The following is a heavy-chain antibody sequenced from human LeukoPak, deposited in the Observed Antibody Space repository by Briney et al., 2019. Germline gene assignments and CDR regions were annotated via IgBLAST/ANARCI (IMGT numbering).Heavy chain of an antibody. CDR1: GGSFSDYY. CDR3: ARRRGRYQLLYHFDY. CDR2: INHSGST. J-gene: IGHJ4*02. V-gene: IGHV4-34*01. D-gene: IGHD2-2*02. Sequence: SETLSLTCAVYGGSFSDYYWSWIRQPPGKGLEWIGEINHSGSTNYNPSLKSRVAISVDTSKNQFSLKLSSVTAADTAVYYCARRRGRYQLLYHFDYWGQGTLVTVSS.